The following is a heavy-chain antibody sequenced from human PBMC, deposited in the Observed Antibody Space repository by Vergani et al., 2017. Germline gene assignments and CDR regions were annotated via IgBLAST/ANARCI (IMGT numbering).Heavy chain of an antibody. D-gene: IGHD1-14*01. CDR2: IIPIFGTA. CDR3: ASGGGVGYRKTPDYFDY. V-gene: IGHV1-69*13. J-gene: IGHJ4*02. CDR1: GGTFSSYA. Sequence: QVQLVQSGAEVKKPGSSVKVSCKASGGTFSSYAISWVRQAPGQGLEWMGRIIPIFGTANYGQKFQGRVTITADESTSTAYMELSSLRSEDTAVDYCASGGGVGYRKTPDYFDYWGQGTLVTVSS.